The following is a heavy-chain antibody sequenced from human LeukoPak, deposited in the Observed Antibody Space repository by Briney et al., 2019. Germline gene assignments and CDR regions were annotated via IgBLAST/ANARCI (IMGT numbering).Heavy chain of an antibody. D-gene: IGHD6-19*01. CDR3: ARERSSGWVFDY. CDR1: GGTFSSYA. CDR2: IIPIFGTA. Sequence: SVKVSCKASGGTFSSYAISWVRQAPGQGLEWMGGIIPIFGTANYAQKFQGRVTITADESTSTAYMELSSLRSEDTAVSYCARERSSGWVFDYWGQGTLATVSS. J-gene: IGHJ4*02. V-gene: IGHV1-69*13.